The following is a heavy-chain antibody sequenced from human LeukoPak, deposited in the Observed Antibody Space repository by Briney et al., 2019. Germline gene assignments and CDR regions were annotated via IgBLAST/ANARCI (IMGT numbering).Heavy chain of an antibody. CDR2: INPNNGGT. CDR1: GYTFTGYY. CDR3: ARGRDSSGSYYGDMAY. Sequence: VASVKVSCKASGYTFTGYYMHWVRQAPGQGLEWMGWINPNNGGTNYAQKFQGTVTMTRDTSISTAYMELSRLRSDDTAAYYCARGRDSSGSYYGDMAYWGQGTLVTVSS. J-gene: IGHJ4*02. V-gene: IGHV1-2*02. D-gene: IGHD3-22*01.